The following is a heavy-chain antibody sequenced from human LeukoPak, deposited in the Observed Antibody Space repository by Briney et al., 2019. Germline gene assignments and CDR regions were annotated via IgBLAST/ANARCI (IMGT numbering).Heavy chain of an antibody. V-gene: IGHV3-23*01. D-gene: IGHD3-3*01. CDR1: GFTFSSYA. J-gene: IGHJ4*02. CDR3: ARTPEGDFWSGYYQFDY. Sequence: PGGSLRLSCAASGFTFSSYAMSWVRQAPGKGLEWVSAISGSDGNTYYADSVKGRFTISRDNAKNTLYLQMNSLRAEDTAVYYCARTPEGDFWSGYYQFDYWGQGTLVTVSS. CDR2: ISGSDGNT.